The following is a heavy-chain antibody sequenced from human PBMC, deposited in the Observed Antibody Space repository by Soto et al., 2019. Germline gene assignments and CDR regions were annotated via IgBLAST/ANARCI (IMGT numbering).Heavy chain of an antibody. CDR1: GFTFSSYG. J-gene: IGHJ6*02. Sequence: GGSMRLSCAASGFTFSSYGMHWVRQAPGKGLEWVAVISYDGSNKYYADSVKGRFTISRDNSKDTLYLQMNSLRAEDTAVYYCAKDYSSGWYALTYYYYGMDVWGQGTTVTVS. CDR2: ISYDGSNK. V-gene: IGHV3-30*18. D-gene: IGHD6-19*01. CDR3: AKDYSSGWYALTYYYYGMDV.